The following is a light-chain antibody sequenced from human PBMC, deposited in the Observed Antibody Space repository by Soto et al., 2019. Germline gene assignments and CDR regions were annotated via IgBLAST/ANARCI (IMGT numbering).Light chain of an antibody. CDR1: QSVSGN. Sequence: EIVMTQSPATLSVSPGERATLSCRASQSVSGNLAWYQQKPGQAPRLLIYGASTRATGIPARFSDSGSGTEFTLNISSLQSEDFAVYSCQQYNNWPPMTFGPGTKVDIK. J-gene: IGKJ3*01. CDR3: QQYNNWPPMT. V-gene: IGKV3-15*01. CDR2: GAS.